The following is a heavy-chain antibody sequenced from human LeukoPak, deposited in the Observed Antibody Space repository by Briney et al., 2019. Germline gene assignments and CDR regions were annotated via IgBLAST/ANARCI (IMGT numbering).Heavy chain of an antibody. CDR1: GYTFTSYG. J-gene: IGHJ4*02. Sequence: ASVKVSCKASGYTFTSYGISWVRQAPGQGLEWMGWISACNGNTNYAQKLQGRVTMTTDTSTSTAYMELRSLRSDDTAVYYCARYYDFWSGWPTYYFDYWGQGTLVTVSS. V-gene: IGHV1-18*01. CDR3: ARYYDFWSGWPTYYFDY. D-gene: IGHD3-3*01. CDR2: ISACNGNT.